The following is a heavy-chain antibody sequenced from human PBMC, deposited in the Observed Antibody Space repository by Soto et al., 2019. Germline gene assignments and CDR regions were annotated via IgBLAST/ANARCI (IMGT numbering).Heavy chain of an antibody. Sequence: QVQLVESGGGLVKPGGSLRLSCAASGFTFSDYYMSWIRQAPGKGLEWVSYISSSGSTIYYADSVKGRFTISRDNAQNSLYRQRNSLRAEDTGVYYCARGTRLELRLWKCFDYWGQGTLVTVSS. CDR3: ARGTRLELRLWKCFDY. V-gene: IGHV3-11*01. J-gene: IGHJ4*02. CDR1: GFTFSDYY. D-gene: IGHD1-7*01. CDR2: ISSSGSTI.